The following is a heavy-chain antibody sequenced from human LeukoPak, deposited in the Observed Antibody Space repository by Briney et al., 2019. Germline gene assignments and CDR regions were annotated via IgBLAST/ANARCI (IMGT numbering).Heavy chain of an antibody. V-gene: IGHV4-38-2*02. J-gene: IGHJ4*02. Sequence: SETLSLTCTVSGYSISSGYYWGWIRQPPGKGLEWIGSIYHSGSTYYNPSLKSRVTISVDTSKNQFSLKLSSVTAADTAVYYCARDHRYYYDSSGYFSPDYWGQGTLVTVSS. CDR2: IYHSGST. D-gene: IGHD3-22*01. CDR1: GYSISSGYY. CDR3: ARDHRYYYDSSGYFSPDY.